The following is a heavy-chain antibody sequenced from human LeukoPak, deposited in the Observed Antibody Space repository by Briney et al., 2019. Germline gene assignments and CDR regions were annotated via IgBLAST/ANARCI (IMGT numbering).Heavy chain of an antibody. CDR3: ARAHDSSGLTFDY. CDR2: VYYSGST. D-gene: IGHD3-22*01. V-gene: IGHV4-59*08. CDR1: GXSISTYY. J-gene: IGHJ4*02. Sequence: SETLSLTCTVSGXSISTYYGSWIRQPPGKGLEWIGDVYYSGSTNYNPSLKSRVTISVDTSKNQFSLKLSSVTAADTAVYYCARAHDSSGLTFDYWGQGTLVTVSS.